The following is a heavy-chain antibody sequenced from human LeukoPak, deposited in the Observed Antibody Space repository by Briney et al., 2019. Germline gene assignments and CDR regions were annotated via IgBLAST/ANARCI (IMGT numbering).Heavy chain of an antibody. D-gene: IGHD5-18*01. Sequence: ASVKVSCKASGYTFTSYYMHWVRQAPGQGLEWMGIINPSGGSTSYAQKFQGRVTMTRDTSTSTVYMELSSLRSEDTAVYYCARARRYSYGAGRSYYYYMDVWGKGTTVTVSS. J-gene: IGHJ6*03. CDR1: GYTFTSYY. CDR3: ARARRYSYGAGRSYYYYMDV. V-gene: IGHV1-46*01. CDR2: INPSGGST.